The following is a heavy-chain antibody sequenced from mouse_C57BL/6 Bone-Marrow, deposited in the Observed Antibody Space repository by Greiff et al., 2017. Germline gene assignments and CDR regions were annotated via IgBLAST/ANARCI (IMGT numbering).Heavy chain of an antibody. J-gene: IGHJ2*01. V-gene: IGHV1-69*01. CDR3: ARRGVITEDYFDY. CDR1: GYTFTSYW. CDR2: IDPSDSYT. D-gene: IGHD1-1*01. Sequence: QVQLKQSGAELVMPGASVKLSCKASGYTFTSYWMHWVKQRPGQGLEWIGEIDPSDSYTNYNQKFKGKSTLTVDKSSSTAYMQLSSLTSEDSAVYYCARRGVITEDYFDYWGQGTTLTVSS.